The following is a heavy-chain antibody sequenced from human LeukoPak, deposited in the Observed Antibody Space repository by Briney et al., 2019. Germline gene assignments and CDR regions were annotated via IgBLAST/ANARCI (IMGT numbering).Heavy chain of an antibody. CDR3: ARARTRVYGGKEFDY. CDR2: ISSSSSYI. D-gene: IGHD4/OR15-4a*01. Sequence: PGGSLRLSCAASGFTFSSYSMNWVRQAPGKWLEWVSPISSSSSYIYYADSVKGRFTISRDNAKNSLYLQMNSLRAEDTAVYYCARARTRVYGGKEFDYWGQGTLVTVSS. V-gene: IGHV3-21*01. J-gene: IGHJ4*02. CDR1: GFTFSSYS.